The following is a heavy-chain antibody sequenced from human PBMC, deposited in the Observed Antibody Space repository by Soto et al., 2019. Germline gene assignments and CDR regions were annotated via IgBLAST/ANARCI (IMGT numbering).Heavy chain of an antibody. V-gene: IGHV1-18*01. Sequence: ASVKVSCKASGYTFTSYGISWVRQAPGQGLEWMGWISAYNGNTNYAQKLQGRVTMTTDTSTSTAYMELRSLRSDDTAVYYCARDPDTAMVGYYYYYGMDAWGQGTTVTVSS. CDR3: ARDPDTAMVGYYYYYGMDA. D-gene: IGHD5-18*01. CDR2: ISAYNGNT. CDR1: GYTFTSYG. J-gene: IGHJ6*02.